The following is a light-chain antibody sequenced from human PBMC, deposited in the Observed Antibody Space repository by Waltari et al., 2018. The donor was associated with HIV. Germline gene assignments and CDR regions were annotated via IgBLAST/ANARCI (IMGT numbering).Light chain of an antibody. CDR3: GTWDSGKNVWV. J-gene: IGLJ3*02. V-gene: IGLV1-51*01. Sequence: QSVLTQPPSVSAAPGQTVTISCSGSSSNIGNNYVSWYQQVTGAAPKLVLYDNNERPSGIRDRCSGSKYGTSATLDITGLLPGDEADYYCGTWDSGKNVWVFGGGTKLTVL. CDR2: DNN. CDR1: SSNIGNNY.